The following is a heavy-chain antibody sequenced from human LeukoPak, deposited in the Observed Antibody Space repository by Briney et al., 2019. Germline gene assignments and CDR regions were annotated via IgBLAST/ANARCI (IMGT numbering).Heavy chain of an antibody. V-gene: IGHV3-13*05. J-gene: IGHJ3*02. CDR3: ARGYCSGGNCYDAFDI. D-gene: IGHD2-15*01. Sequence: GGSLRLSCAASGFTFSRYDMHWVRQATGKDLEWVSVISSSGDPYYPGSVKGRFTISRENAKNSLHLQMNSLRAGDTAVYYCARGYCSGGNCYDAFDIWGRGTMVTVSS. CDR1: GFTFSRYD. CDR2: ISSSGDP.